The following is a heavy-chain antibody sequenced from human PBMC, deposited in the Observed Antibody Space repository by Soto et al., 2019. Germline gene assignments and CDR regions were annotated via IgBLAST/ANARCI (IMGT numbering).Heavy chain of an antibody. J-gene: IGHJ6*03. CDR1: GGTFSSYA. Sequence: SVKVSCKASGGTFSSYAISWVRQAPGQGLEWMGWIIPIIGTASYAQKFQGRVTMTGNESTSTAYMELSSLRSEDTAVYYCASRNCISYYYMDVWGKGTTVTVSS. CDR3: ASRNCISYYYMDV. V-gene: IGHV1-69*13. CDR2: IIPIIGTA. D-gene: IGHD2-15*01.